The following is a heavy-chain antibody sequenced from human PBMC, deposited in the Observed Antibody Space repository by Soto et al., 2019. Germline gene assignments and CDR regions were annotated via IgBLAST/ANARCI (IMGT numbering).Heavy chain of an antibody. CDR2: IYYSGST. J-gene: IGHJ6*02. V-gene: IGHV4-31*03. CDR3: ARGIAVSGNGYYYFGMSV. CDR1: GGSISSGGYY. Sequence: SETLSLTCTVSGGSISSGGYYWSWIRQHPGKGLEWIGYIYYSGSTYYNPSLKSRVTISVDTSKNQFSLKLSSVTAADTAVYYCARGIAVSGNGYYYFGMSVWGQGTTVTVS. D-gene: IGHD6-13*01.